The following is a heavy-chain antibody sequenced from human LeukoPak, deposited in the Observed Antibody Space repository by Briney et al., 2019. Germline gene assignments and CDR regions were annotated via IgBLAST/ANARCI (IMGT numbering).Heavy chain of an antibody. CDR1: GFQFDTYA. CDR3: ARGGIGSAWVN. D-gene: IGHD6-25*01. V-gene: IGHV3-48*02. Sequence: GGSLRPSCAASGFQFDTYAMNWVRQPPGKGLEWISYISSGSADLYYADSVKGRFTISRDNARNSLFLQMNSLRDEDTAIYYCARGGIGSAWVNWGQGTLVTVAS. CDR2: ISSGSADL. J-gene: IGHJ4*02.